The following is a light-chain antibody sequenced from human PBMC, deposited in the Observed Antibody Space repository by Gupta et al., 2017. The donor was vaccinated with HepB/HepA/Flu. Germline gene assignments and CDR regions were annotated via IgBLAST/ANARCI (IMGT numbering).Light chain of an antibody. CDR3: CSYAGGHTWV. Sequence: QSSLTQPRSVSGSPGQSVTISCTGTNSDIGGYNYVSWYQHPPGKAPRLMIYDVNKRPSGVPDRFSGSKSGDTASLTISGLQAEDESDYHCCSYAGGHTWVFGGGTKVTVL. V-gene: IGLV2-11*01. CDR2: DVN. J-gene: IGLJ2*01. CDR1: NSDIGGYNY.